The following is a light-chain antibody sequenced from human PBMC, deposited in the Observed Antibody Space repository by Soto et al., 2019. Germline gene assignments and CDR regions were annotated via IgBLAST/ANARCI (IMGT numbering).Light chain of an antibody. CDR1: RSVSRN. V-gene: IGKV3D-15*01. CDR2: DAS. Sequence: EIVLTQSPATLSVSPGERATLSCRASRSVSRNLAWYRHKPGQAPRLLIYDASTGATGIPARFSGSGSGTEFTLTISSLQSGDFAVYYCQQYAHWRRTFGQGTKVDIK. CDR3: QQYAHWRRT. J-gene: IGKJ1*01.